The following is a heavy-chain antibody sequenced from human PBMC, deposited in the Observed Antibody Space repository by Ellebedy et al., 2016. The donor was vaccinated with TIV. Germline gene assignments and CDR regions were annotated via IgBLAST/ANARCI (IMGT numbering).Heavy chain of an antibody. CDR3: ARDAGSAFGVVIISEYYFDY. Sequence: ASVKVSCXASGYTFTGYYMHWVRQAPGQGLEWMGWLNPNSGGTNYAQKFQGRVTMTRDTSISTAYMELSRLRSDDTAVYYCARDAGSAFGVVIISEYYFDYWGQGTLVTVSS. CDR1: GYTFTGYY. V-gene: IGHV1-2*02. J-gene: IGHJ4*02. CDR2: LNPNSGGT. D-gene: IGHD3-3*01.